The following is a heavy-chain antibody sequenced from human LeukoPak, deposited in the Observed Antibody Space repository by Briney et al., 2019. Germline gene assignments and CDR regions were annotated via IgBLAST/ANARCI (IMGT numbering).Heavy chain of an antibody. CDR2: INPNSGGT. CDR3: ARELGYCSSTSCYYYFDY. Sequence: ASVKVSCKASGYTFTGYYMHWVRQAPGQGLEWMGWINPNSGGTNYAQKFQGRVTMTRDTSISTAYMELSRLRSDDTAVYYCARELGYCSSTSCYYYFDYWAREPWSPSPQ. CDR1: GYTFTGYY. J-gene: IGHJ4*02. D-gene: IGHD2-2*01. V-gene: IGHV1-2*02.